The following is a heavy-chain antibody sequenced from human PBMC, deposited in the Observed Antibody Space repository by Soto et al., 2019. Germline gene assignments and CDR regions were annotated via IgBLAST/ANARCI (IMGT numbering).Heavy chain of an antibody. J-gene: IGHJ4*01. CDR2: IIPILGIA. CDR1: GGTFSSYT. V-gene: IGHV1-69*02. CDR3: ARSIVVVTELDN. D-gene: IGHD2-21*02. Sequence: SVKVSCKASGGTFSSYTISWVRQAPGQGLEWMGRIIPILGIANYAQKFQGRVTITRDTSASTAYMELSSLRSEDTAVYYCARSIVVVTELDNWGQGTLVTVSS.